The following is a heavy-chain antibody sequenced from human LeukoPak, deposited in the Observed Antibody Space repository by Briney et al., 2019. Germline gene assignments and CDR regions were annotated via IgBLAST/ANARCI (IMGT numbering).Heavy chain of an antibody. D-gene: IGHD3-22*01. Sequence: GGSLRLSCAASGFTFNNYGMSWVRQAPGKGLEWFSSISGSGSSTFYADSVKGRFTISRDTAKNSLFLQMNSLRAEDTAIYYCARDYFDSSDYPQTYYYYYMDVWGKGTTVTVSS. CDR2: ISGSGSST. CDR1: GFTFNNYG. V-gene: IGHV3-23*01. J-gene: IGHJ6*03. CDR3: ARDYFDSSDYPQTYYYYYMDV.